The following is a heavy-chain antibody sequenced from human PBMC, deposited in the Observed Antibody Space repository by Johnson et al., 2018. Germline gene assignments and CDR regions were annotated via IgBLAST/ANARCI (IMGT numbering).Heavy chain of an antibody. V-gene: IGHV5-51*01. CDR1: GYSFTSYW. J-gene: IGHJ6*02. Sequence: VQLVQSGAEVKKPGESLKISCKGSGYSFTSYWIGWVRQMPGKGLEWMGIIYPGDSDTRYSPSFQGQVTISADKSISTAYLQWSSLKASDPAMYYCARQFSSSWLDYDYGMDVWGQGTTVTVSS. CDR2: IYPGDSDT. D-gene: IGHD6-13*01. CDR3: ARQFSSSWLDYDYGMDV.